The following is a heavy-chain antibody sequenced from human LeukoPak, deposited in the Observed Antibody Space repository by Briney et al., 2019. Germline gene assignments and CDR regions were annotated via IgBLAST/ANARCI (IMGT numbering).Heavy chain of an antibody. CDR1: GFTFSRYW. CDR3: AKYGGDSGAAFDS. V-gene: IGHV3-7*01. Sequence: QSGGSLRLSCVASGFTFSRYWMSWVRQAPGKGLEYMGNINQDGGAKSYVDSVRGRFTISRDNAKNALYLQMNSLRAEDTAVYYCAKYGGDSGAAFDSWGQGTQVTVSS. D-gene: IGHD2-21*02. J-gene: IGHJ4*02. CDR2: INQDGGAK.